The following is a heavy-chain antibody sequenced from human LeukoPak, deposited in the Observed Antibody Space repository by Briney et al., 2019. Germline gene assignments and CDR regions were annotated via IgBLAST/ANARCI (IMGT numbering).Heavy chain of an antibody. D-gene: IGHD2/OR15-2a*01. CDR2: FDPEDVET. CDR1: GSTFTDLS. J-gene: IGHJ4*02. Sequence: ASVKVSCKVSGSTFTDLSMNWVRQAPGKGLEWMGGFDPEDVETIYAQKFQGRVTMTEDTSTATAYMDLSSLRPDDTAVYYCATDFYRGRQFDYWGQGTLVTVSS. V-gene: IGHV1-24*01. CDR3: ATDFYRGRQFDY.